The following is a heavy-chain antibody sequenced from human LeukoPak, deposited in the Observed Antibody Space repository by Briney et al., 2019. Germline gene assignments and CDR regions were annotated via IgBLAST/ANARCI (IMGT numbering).Heavy chain of an antibody. CDR3: ARRNHYDSKEIDY. V-gene: IGHV4-34*01. Sequence: SETLSLTCTVSGGSIGSYYWSWIRQPPGKGLEWIGEINHSGSTNYNPSLKSRVTISVDTSKNQFSLKLSSVTAADTAVYYCARRNHYDSKEIDYWGQGTLVTVSS. CDR2: INHSGST. CDR1: GGSIGSYY. D-gene: IGHD3-22*01. J-gene: IGHJ4*02.